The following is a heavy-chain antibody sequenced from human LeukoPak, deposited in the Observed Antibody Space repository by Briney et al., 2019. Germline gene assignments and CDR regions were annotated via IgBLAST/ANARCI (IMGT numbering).Heavy chain of an antibody. CDR3: ARRYDSSGYYDY. Sequence: SVKVSCKASGGTFISYTNSWVRQAPGQGLEWMGGIIPILGIANYAQKFQGRVTITADKSTSTAYMELSSLRSEDTAVYYCARRYDSSGYYDYWGQGTLVTVSS. CDR2: IIPILGIA. J-gene: IGHJ4*02. D-gene: IGHD3-22*01. V-gene: IGHV1-69*02. CDR1: GGTFISYT.